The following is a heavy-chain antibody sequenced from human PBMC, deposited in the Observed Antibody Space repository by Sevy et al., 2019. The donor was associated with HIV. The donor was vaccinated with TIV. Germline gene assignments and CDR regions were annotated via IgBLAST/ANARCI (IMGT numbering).Heavy chain of an antibody. Sequence: WGSLRLSCAASGFTFSDYYMSWIRQAPGKGLEWISYISGSDNSIYYADSVKGRFTISRDNAKNSLYLQMNRMRAEDTAVYYCARDHVKDGDLGDYYYFAMDVWGQGTTVTVSS. D-gene: IGHD4-17*01. CDR2: ISGSDNSI. CDR3: ARDHVKDGDLGDYYYFAMDV. V-gene: IGHV3-11*01. CDR1: GFTFSDYY. J-gene: IGHJ6*02.